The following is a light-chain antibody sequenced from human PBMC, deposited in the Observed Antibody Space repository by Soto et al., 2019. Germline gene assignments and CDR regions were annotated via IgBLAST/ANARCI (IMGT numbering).Light chain of an antibody. V-gene: IGKV3-20*01. CDR2: DAS. J-gene: IGKJ2*01. Sequence: EIVLTHSPGTLSLSPVERATLSCSASQSVSSNYLAWYQQKPGQAPRLLIYDASSRATGIPDRFSGSGSGTDFTLTISSLQSEDFAVYYCQQYNTWPPYTFGQGTKVDIK. CDR3: QQYNTWPPYT. CDR1: QSVSSNY.